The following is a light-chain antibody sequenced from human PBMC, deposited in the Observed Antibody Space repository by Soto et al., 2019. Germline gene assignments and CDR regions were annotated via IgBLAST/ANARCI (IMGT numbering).Light chain of an antibody. V-gene: IGKV1-5*03. CDR1: QTIESW. J-gene: IGKJ1*01. CDR3: QQYENYFWT. CDR2: KAS. Sequence: DIQMTQVPSTLAASVGDRVTITCRASQTIESWVAWFQQKPGKAPKLLIYKASILEVGVPSRFSGSGSGTEFTLSISTLQPDDFATYYCQQYENYFWTFGQGTKVEIK.